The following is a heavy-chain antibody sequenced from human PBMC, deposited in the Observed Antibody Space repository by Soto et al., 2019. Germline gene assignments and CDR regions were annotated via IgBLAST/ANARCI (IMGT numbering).Heavy chain of an antibody. V-gene: IGHV4-34*01. CDR3: ARGQAFWTGYYRMPYYFDY. CDR1: GGSFSACY. Sequence: SETLSLTCAVYGGSFSACYWNWIRQPPGKGLEWIGEIIHSGSANYNPSLKSRVTISVDTSKNQFSLKLTSVTAADTAVYYCARGQAFWTGYYRMPYYFDYWGQGTLVTVSS. D-gene: IGHD3-3*01. J-gene: IGHJ4*02. CDR2: IIHSGSA.